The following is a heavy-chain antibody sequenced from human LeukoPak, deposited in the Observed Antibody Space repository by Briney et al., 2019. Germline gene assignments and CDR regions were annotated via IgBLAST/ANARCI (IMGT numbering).Heavy chain of an antibody. CDR3: ARGRGYYYDSSGYYYDLSGLFDY. D-gene: IGHD3-22*01. CDR1: GYSISSGYY. CDR2: MYHSGST. Sequence: SETLSLTCTVSGYSISSGYYWGWIRQPPGKGLEWIESMYHSGSTYYNPSLKSRVTISVDTSKNQFSLKLSSVTAADTAVYYCARGRGYYYDSSGYYYDLSGLFDYWGQGTLVTVSS. V-gene: IGHV4-38-2*02. J-gene: IGHJ4*02.